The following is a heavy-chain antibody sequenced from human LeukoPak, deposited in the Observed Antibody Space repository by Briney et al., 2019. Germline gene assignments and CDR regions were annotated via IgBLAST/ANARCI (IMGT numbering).Heavy chain of an antibody. J-gene: IGHJ5*02. V-gene: IGHV4-34*01. CDR2: TNHSGST. D-gene: IGHD3-3*01. CDR1: GGSFSGYY. CDR3: ARYTYYDFWSGYSPVNNWFDP. Sequence: SETLSLTCAVYGGSFSGYYWSWIRQPPGKGLEWIGETNHSGSTNYNPSLKSRVTISVDTSKNQFSLKLSSVTAADTAVYYCARYTYYDFWSGYSPVNNWFDPWGQGTLVTVSS.